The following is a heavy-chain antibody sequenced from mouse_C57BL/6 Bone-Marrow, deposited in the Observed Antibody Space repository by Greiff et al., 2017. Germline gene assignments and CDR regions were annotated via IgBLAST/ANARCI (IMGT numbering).Heavy chain of an antibody. J-gene: IGHJ2*01. CDR2: IYPGSGST. Sequence: QVQLQQPGAELVKPGASVKMPCKASGYTFTSYWITWVKQRPGQGLEWIGDIYPGSGSTNYNGKFKSKATLTVDTSSSTAYMQLSSLTSEDSAVYYCARWDGNYVGDYWGQGTTLTVSS. CDR3: ARWDGNYVGDY. D-gene: IGHD2-1*01. CDR1: GYTFTSYW. V-gene: IGHV1-55*01.